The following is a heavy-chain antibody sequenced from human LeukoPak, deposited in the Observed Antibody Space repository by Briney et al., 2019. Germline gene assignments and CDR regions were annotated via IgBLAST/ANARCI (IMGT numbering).Heavy chain of an antibody. D-gene: IGHD2-15*01. CDR1: GNTLSYYY. CDR2: INPNSGGT. J-gene: IGHJ4*02. Sequence: GASVKVPCKASGNTLSYYYLHWVRQAPGQGLEWMGWINPNSGGTNYAQKFQGRVTMTRDRSISTAYMELSSLRSDDTAVYYCASRIRRIDGLHDWGQGTLVTVSS. V-gene: IGHV1-2*02. CDR3: ASRIRRIDGLHD.